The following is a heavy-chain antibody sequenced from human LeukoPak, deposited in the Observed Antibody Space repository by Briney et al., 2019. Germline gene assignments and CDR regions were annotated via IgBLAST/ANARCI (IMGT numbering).Heavy chain of an antibody. Sequence: GGSLRLSCAASGFTFSNYAMHWVRHAPGKGLEWVALISYDGSNKYYADSVKGRFTISRDNSKNTLYLQMNSLRAEDTAVYYCAKGLSMVATTGFDYWGQGTLVTVSS. CDR3: AKGLSMVATTGFDY. J-gene: IGHJ4*02. CDR2: ISYDGSNK. CDR1: GFTFSNYA. D-gene: IGHD5-12*01. V-gene: IGHV3-30*18.